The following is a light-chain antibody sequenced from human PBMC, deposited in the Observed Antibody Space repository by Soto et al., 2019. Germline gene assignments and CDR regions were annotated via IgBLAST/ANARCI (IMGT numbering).Light chain of an antibody. Sequence: EIVMTQSPATLSMSPGERATLSCRASQSVSSNLAWYQQKPGQAPRLLIYGASTRATGIPARFSGSGSGTEFTLTISSLQSEDFALNYCQQYNNWPRTFGQGTKLEIK. J-gene: IGKJ2*01. CDR3: QQYNNWPRT. CDR2: GAS. CDR1: QSVSSN. V-gene: IGKV3-15*01.